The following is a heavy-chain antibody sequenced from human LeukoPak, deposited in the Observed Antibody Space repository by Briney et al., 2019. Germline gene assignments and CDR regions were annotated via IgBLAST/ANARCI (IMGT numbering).Heavy chain of an antibody. Sequence: ASVKVSCKVSGYTLTELSMHWVRQAPGKGLEWMGGFDPEDGETIYAQKFQGRVTMTEDTSTDTADMELSSLRSEDTAVYYCAALGPAEGAFDIWGQGTMVTVSS. CDR2: FDPEDGET. J-gene: IGHJ3*02. V-gene: IGHV1-24*01. CDR3: AALGPAEGAFDI. CDR1: GYTLTELS.